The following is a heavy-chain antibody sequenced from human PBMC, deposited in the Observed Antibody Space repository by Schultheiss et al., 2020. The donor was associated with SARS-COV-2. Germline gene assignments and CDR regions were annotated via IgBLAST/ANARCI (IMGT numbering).Heavy chain of an antibody. CDR1: GFTFSDYY. V-gene: IGHV3-11*04. CDR3: ARETYWLFPAGHFDY. CDR2: ISSSGSTI. D-gene: IGHD3-9*01. J-gene: IGHJ4*02. Sequence: GGSLRLSCAASGFTFSDYYMSWIRQAPGKGLEWVSYISSSGSTIYYADSVKGRFTISRDNAKNSLYLQMNSLRAEDTAVYYCARETYWLFPAGHFDYWGQGTLVTVSS.